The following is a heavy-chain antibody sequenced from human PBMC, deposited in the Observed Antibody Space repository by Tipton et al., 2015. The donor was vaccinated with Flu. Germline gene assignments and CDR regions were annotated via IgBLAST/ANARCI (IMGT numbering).Heavy chain of an antibody. CDR2: IYYSGST. Sequence: TLSLTCTVSGGSISSSSYYWGWIRQPPGKGLEWIGSIYYSGSTYYNPPLKSRVTISVDTSKNQFSLKLSSVTAADTAVYYCARGWGVNCSSTSCYYYYMDVWGKGTTVTVSS. CDR1: GGSISSSSYY. V-gene: IGHV4-39*01. CDR3: ARGWGVNCSSTSCYYYYMDV. J-gene: IGHJ6*03. D-gene: IGHD2-2*01.